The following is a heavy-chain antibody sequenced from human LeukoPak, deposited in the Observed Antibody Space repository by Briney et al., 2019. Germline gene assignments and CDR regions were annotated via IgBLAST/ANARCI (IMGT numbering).Heavy chain of an antibody. CDR2: VSYSGST. J-gene: IGHJ3*02. CDR1: GGSISSGGYY. D-gene: IGHD3-22*01. Sequence: SETLSLTCTVSGGSISSGGYYWTWIRQHPGKGLEWIGYVSYSGSTHYNPSLKSRVTISVDTSKNQFSLKLSSVTAADTAVYYCARDTYYDSSGYPDAFDIWGQGTVVTVSS. CDR3: ARDTYYDSSGYPDAFDI. V-gene: IGHV4-31*03.